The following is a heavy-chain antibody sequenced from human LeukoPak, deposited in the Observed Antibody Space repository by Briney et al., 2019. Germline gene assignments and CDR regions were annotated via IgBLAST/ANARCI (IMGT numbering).Heavy chain of an antibody. CDR3: ARASVTRGFDY. Sequence: GGSLRLSCAASGFTFSSYWMHWVRQAPGKGLVWVSRVNTDGSITSHADSVKGRFTTSRDNGNNTLYLQMNSLIAEDTAVYYCARASVTRGFDYWGQGTLVTVSS. D-gene: IGHD3-10*01. CDR2: VNTDGSIT. CDR1: GFTFSSYW. V-gene: IGHV3-74*01. J-gene: IGHJ4*02.